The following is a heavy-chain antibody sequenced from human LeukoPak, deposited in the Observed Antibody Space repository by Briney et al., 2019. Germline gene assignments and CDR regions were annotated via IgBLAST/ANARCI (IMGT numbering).Heavy chain of an antibody. CDR1: GFTFSSYW. D-gene: IGHD4-17*01. Sequence: GGSLRLSCAASGFTFSSYWMHWVRQAPGKGLVWVSRINSDGSSTSYADSVKGRFTISRDNAKNSLYLQMNSLRAEDTAVYYCARGPRQRDYGDYGNYWGQGTLVTVSS. J-gene: IGHJ4*02. V-gene: IGHV3-74*01. CDR3: ARGPRQRDYGDYGNY. CDR2: INSDGSST.